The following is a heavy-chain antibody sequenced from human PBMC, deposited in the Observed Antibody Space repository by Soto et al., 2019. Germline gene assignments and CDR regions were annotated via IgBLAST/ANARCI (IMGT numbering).Heavy chain of an antibody. CDR2: MNPNSGNT. Sequence: ASVKVSCKASGYTFTSYDINWVRQATGQGLEWMGWMNPNSGNTGYAQKFQGRVTMTRNTSISTAYMELSSLRSEDTAVYYCAKNSESSAYSSFDYWGQGTLVTVSS. V-gene: IGHV1-8*01. CDR3: AKNSESSAYSSFDY. J-gene: IGHJ4*02. D-gene: IGHD3-22*01. CDR1: GYTFTSYD.